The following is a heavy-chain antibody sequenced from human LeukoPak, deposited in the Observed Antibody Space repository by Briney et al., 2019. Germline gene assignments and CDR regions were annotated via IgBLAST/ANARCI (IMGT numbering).Heavy chain of an antibody. V-gene: IGHV4-59*01. D-gene: IGHD3-10*01. CDR1: GGSISSYY. CDR3: ARDANYGSGSYDL. J-gene: IGHJ5*02. CDR2: IYYSGST. Sequence: NPSETLSLTCTVSGGSISSYYWSWIRQPPGKGLEWIGYIYYSGSTNYNPSLKSRVTISVDTSKNQFSLKLSSVTAADTAVYYCARDANYGSGSYDLWGQGTLVTVSS.